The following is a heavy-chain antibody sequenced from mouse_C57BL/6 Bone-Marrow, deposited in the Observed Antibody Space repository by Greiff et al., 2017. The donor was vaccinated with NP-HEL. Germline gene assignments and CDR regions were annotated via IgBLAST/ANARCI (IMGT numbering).Heavy chain of an antibody. D-gene: IGHD3-2*02. Sequence: LVESGPELVKPGASVKISCKASGYSFTDYNMNWVKPSNGKSLEWIGVINPNYGTTSYNQKFKGKATLHVDQSYSTAYMQLNSRTSEDSSVYYCARGDSSGSAWFAYWGQGTLVTVSA. CDR1: GYSFTDYN. V-gene: IGHV1-39*01. CDR3: ARGDSSGSAWFAY. J-gene: IGHJ3*01. CDR2: INPNYGTT.